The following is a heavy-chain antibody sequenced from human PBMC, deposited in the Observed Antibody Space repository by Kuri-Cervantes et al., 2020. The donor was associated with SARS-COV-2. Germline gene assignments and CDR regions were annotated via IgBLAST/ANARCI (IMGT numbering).Heavy chain of an antibody. D-gene: IGHD3-16*01. J-gene: IGHJ2*01. CDR3: ARSQDWGEWYFDL. CDR2: IYHSGST. CDR1: GYSTSSGYY. V-gene: IGHV4-38-2*02. Sequence: SETLSLTCTVSGYSTSSGYYWSWIRQPPGKGLEWIGYIYHSGSTYYNPSLKSRVTISVDRSKNQFSLKLSSVTAADTAVYYCARSQDWGEWYFDLWGRGTLVTVSS.